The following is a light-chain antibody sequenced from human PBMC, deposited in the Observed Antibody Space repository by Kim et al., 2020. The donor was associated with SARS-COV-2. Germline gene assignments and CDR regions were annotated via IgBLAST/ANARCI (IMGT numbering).Light chain of an antibody. V-gene: IGLV1-47*01. CDR3: AAWDDSLSGPGV. J-gene: IGLJ2*01. CDR1: ASTIGSKF. CDR2: RNN. Sequence: QPVLTQPPSASGTPGQKVTISCSGSASTIGSKFIYWYQQLPGTTPKLLIYRNNQRPSGVPDRFSGSKSGTSASLAISGLRSEDEADYYCAAWDDSLSGPGVFGGGTQLTVL.